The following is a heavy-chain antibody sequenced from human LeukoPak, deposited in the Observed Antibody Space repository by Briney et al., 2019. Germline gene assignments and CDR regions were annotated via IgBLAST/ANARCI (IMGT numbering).Heavy chain of an antibody. CDR2: IKSKSDGRTI. J-gene: IGHJ4*02. CDR1: GFTFSDAW. V-gene: IGHV3-15*01. Sequence: GGSLRLSCVGSGFTFSDAWMSWVRQAPGKGLEWVGRIKSKSDGRTIDYAAPVKGRFTISRDNSKNTLYLQMNSLRAEDTAIYYCAGHTELDYWGQGTLVTVSS. CDR3: AGHTELDY. D-gene: IGHD1-26*01.